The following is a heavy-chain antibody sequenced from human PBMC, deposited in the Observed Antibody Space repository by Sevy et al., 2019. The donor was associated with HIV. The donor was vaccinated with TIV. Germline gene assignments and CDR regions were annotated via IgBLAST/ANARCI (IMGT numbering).Heavy chain of an antibody. D-gene: IGHD2-21*01. CDR3: ARSRAYPRDSDDGFAN. J-gene: IGHJ3*02. V-gene: IGHV4-59*01. CDR1: DASITTNY. Sequence: SETLSLTCLVSDASITTNYWSWIRQAPGKGLEWIGYFFHSGTTNYNRSLKSRVTISADTSKNELSLRLTCVADADTAVYYCARSRAYPRDSDDGFANWGQGTMVTVSS. CDR2: FFHSGTT.